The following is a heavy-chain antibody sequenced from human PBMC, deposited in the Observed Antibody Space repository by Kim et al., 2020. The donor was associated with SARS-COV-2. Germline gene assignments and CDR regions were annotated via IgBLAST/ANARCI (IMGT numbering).Heavy chain of an antibody. CDR3: AKLTEGSYYYFDY. Sequence: GGSLRLSCAASGFTFSSYAMSWVRQAPGKGLEWVSAISGSGGSTYYADSVKGRFTISRDNSKNTLYLQMNSLRADDTAVYYCAKLTEGSYYYFDYWGQGTLVSVSS. CDR2: ISGSGGST. J-gene: IGHJ4*02. CDR1: GFTFSSYA. D-gene: IGHD1-26*01. V-gene: IGHV3-23*01.